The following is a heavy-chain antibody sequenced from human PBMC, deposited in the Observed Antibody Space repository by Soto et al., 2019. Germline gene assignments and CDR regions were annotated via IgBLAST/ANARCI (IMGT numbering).Heavy chain of an antibody. V-gene: IGHV1-69*01. CDR1: GGTFSSYA. Sequence: QVQLVQSGAEVKKPGSSVKVSCKASGGTFSSYAISWVRQAPGQWLEWMGGIIPIFGTANYAQKFQGRVTITADESTRIAYTELSSLRSEDTAVYYCAEELAAAGYYWGQGTLVTVSS. D-gene: IGHD6-13*01. CDR2: IIPIFGTA. CDR3: AEELAAAGYY. J-gene: IGHJ4*02.